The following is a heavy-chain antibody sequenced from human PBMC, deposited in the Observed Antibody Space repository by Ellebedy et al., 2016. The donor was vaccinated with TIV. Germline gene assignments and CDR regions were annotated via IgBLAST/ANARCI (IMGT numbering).Heavy chain of an antibody. V-gene: IGHV1-46*04. J-gene: IGHJ4*02. CDR3: ARARSSGWLHTPDY. Sequence: AASVKVSCKASGYTFTSYFMHWVRQPTGQGLEWMGIINPSVGSTTYAQKLQGRVTMTRDTSTSTVYMELSSLRSEDTAVYYCARARSSGWLHTPDYWGQGTLVTVSS. D-gene: IGHD6-19*01. CDR1: GYTFTSYF. CDR2: INPSVGST.